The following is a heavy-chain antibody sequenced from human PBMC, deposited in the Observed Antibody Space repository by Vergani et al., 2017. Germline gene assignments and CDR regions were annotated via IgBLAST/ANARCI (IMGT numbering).Heavy chain of an antibody. CDR2: ISGSGGST. J-gene: IGHJ4*02. V-gene: IGHV3-23*04. Sequence: VQLVESGGGLVQPRGSLRLSCAASGFTFSSYAMSWVRQAPGKGLEWVSAISGSGGSTYYADSVKGRFTISRDNSKNTLYVQMNSLRAEDTAVYYCAKAPDYGDYFDYWGQGTLVTVSS. CDR1: GFTFSSYA. CDR3: AKAPDYGDYFDY. D-gene: IGHD4-17*01.